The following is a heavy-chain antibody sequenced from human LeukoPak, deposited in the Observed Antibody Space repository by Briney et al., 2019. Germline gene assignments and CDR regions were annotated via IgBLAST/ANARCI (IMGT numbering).Heavy chain of an antibody. CDR3: ARAATMVRGVIIRPYYFDY. CDR1: GGSISSYY. D-gene: IGHD3-10*01. J-gene: IGHJ4*02. CDR2: IYYSGST. V-gene: IGHV4-59*12. Sequence: PSETLSLTCTVSGGSISSYYWSWIRQPPGKGLEWIGYIYYSGSTNYNPSLKSRVTMSVDTSKNQFSLKLSSVTAADTAVYYCARAATMVRGVIIRPYYFDYWGQGTLVTVSS.